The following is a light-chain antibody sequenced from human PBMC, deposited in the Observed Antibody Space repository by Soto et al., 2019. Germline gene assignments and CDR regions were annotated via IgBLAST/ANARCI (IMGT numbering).Light chain of an antibody. CDR3: IAYTGSSTSYV. Sequence: QSALTQPASVSGSPGHSITISCIGTSSDIGSYNHVAWYQQFPGKSPKLTIYEVSSRPSGVSSRFSGSKSGNTASLTISGLQAEDEADYYCIAYTGSSTSYVFGSGTKVTVL. CDR1: SSDIGSYNH. J-gene: IGLJ1*01. V-gene: IGLV2-14*01. CDR2: EVS.